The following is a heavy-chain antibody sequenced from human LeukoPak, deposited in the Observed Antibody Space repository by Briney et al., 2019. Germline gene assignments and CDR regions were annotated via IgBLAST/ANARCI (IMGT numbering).Heavy chain of an antibody. CDR2: ISSSSSYI. Sequence: GGSLRLSCAASGFTFSSYSMNWVRQAPGKGLEWVSSISSSSSYIYYADSVKGRFTISRDNAKNSLYLQMNSLRAEDTAVYYCARDGFIGWDTGAFDIWGQGTMVTVSS. J-gene: IGHJ3*02. CDR3: ARDGFIGWDTGAFDI. CDR1: GFTFSSYS. D-gene: IGHD1-26*01. V-gene: IGHV3-21*01.